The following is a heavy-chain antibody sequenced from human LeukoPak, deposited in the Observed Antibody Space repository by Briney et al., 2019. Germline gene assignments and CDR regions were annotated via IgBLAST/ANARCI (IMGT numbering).Heavy chain of an antibody. V-gene: IGHV4-59*01. CDR2: IYYSGST. J-gene: IGHJ4*02. D-gene: IGHD3-3*01. CDR1: GGSISSYY. CDR3: ARYTPQLRFLDY. Sequence: SETLSLTCTVSGGSISSYYWSWIRQPPGKGLEWIGYIYYSGSTNYNPSLKSRVTISVDTSKNQFSLKLSSVTAADTAVYYCARYTPQLRFLDYWGQGTLVTVSS.